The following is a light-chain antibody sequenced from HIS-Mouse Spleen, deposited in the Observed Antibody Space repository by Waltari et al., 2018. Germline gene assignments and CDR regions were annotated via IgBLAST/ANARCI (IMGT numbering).Light chain of an antibody. CDR3: SSYTSSSTRV. J-gene: IGLJ1*01. Sequence: QSALTQPASVSGSPGQSITISCTGTSSDVGGYNYVSWYQQHPGQAPKLRIYDDSNRPAWASNPFSGSKSGNTASLTISGLQAEDEADYYCSSYTSSSTRVFGTGTKVTVL. CDR1: SSDVGGYNY. V-gene: IGLV2-14*03. CDR2: DDS.